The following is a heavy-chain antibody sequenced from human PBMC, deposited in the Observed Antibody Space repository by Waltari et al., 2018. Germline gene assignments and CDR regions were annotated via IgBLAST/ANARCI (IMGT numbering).Heavy chain of an antibody. CDR3: ARGAIAAAGGAFDI. D-gene: IGHD6-13*01. CDR2: IYYSGST. V-gene: IGHV4-59*11. Sequence: QVQLQESGPGLVKPSETLSLTCTVSGGSISSHYWSWIRQPPGKGLEWIGYIYYSGSTNYNPSLKSRVTISVDTSKNQFSLKLSSVTAADTAVYYCARGAIAAAGGAFDIWGQGTMVTVSS. CDR1: GGSISSHY. J-gene: IGHJ3*02.